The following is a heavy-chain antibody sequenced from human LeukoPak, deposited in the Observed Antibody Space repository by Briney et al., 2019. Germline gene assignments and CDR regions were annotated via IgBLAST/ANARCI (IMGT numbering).Heavy chain of an antibody. CDR2: ISADGGSA. J-gene: IGHJ4*02. Sequence: GGSLRLSCVASGLNFGESAMHWVRQAPGKGLEWVSLISADGGSAFSADSVKGRFSISRDNSKNSLYLQMDSLRSEDTAMYYCAKESGKFDYWGRGTLVVVSS. V-gene: IGHV3-43*02. CDR1: GLNFGESA. CDR3: AKESGKFDY.